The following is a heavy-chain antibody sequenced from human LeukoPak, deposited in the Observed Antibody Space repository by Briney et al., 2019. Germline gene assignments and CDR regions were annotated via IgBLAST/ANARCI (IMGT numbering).Heavy chain of an antibody. J-gene: IGHJ4*02. D-gene: IGHD4-11*01. V-gene: IGHV3-7*01. CDR2: IKQDGSEK. Sequence: GGSLRLSCAASGFTFSSYWMSWVRQAPGKGLEWVANIKQDGSEKYYVDSVKGRFTISRDNAKNSLYLQMNSLRAEDTAVYYCAREHDYRNFGYYFDYWGQGTLVTVSS. CDR3: AREHDYRNFGYYFDY. CDR1: GFTFSSYW.